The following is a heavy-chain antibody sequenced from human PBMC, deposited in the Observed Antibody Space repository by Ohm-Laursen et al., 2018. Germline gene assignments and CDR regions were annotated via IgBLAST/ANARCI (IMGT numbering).Heavy chain of an antibody. CDR3: GKGYSGGPGHGNYFDP. Sequence: SLRLSCAAAGFTFSNAWMSWVRQAPGKGLEWVGRIKSKTDGGTTDYAAPVKGRFTISRDDSKNTLYLQMNSLRVEDTAMYFCGKGYSGGPGHGNYFDPWGQGTLVTVSS. V-gene: IGHV3-15*01. CDR1: GFTFSNAW. D-gene: IGHD2-15*01. CDR2: IKSKTDGGTT. J-gene: IGHJ5*02.